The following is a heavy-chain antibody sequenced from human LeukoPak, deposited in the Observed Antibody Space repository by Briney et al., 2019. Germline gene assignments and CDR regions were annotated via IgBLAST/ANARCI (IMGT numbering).Heavy chain of an antibody. V-gene: IGHV1-2*02. CDR3: ARGDGYSGYDYDY. CDR2: INPNSGGT. Sequence: VASVKVSCKASGYTFTGYYMHWVRQAPGQGLEWMGWINPNSGGTNYAQKFQGRVTMTRDTSISTAYMELSRLRSDDTAVYYCARGDGYSGYDYDYWGQGTLVTVSS. J-gene: IGHJ4*02. D-gene: IGHD5-12*01. CDR1: GYTFTGYY.